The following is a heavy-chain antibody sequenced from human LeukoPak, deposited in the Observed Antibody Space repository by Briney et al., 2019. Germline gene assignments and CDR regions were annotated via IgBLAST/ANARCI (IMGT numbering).Heavy chain of an antibody. CDR2: ISGSGGST. J-gene: IGHJ4*02. D-gene: IGHD2-21*01. Sequence: GGSLRLSCAASGFTFTTYAMIWVRQAPGKGLEWVSAISGSGGSTYYADSVKGRFTISRDNSKNTLYLQMNSLRAEDTAVYYCAKDRGPYCGGDCYALFDYWGQGTLVTVSS. CDR3: AKDRGPYCGGDCYALFDY. V-gene: IGHV3-23*01. CDR1: GFTFTTYA.